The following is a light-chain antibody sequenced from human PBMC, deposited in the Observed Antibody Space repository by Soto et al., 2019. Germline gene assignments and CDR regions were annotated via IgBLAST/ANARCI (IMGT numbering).Light chain of an antibody. Sequence: QSVLAQPPSASGSPGQSVTISCTGTSSDIGAYNSVSWYQQHPGKAPKLIIYEVSKRPSGVPDRFSGSKSGNTASLTVSGLQAEDEADYYCSSYAGSNTFVFGNGTKVTVL. J-gene: IGLJ1*01. CDR1: SSDIGAYNS. V-gene: IGLV2-8*01. CDR2: EVS. CDR3: SSYAGSNTFV.